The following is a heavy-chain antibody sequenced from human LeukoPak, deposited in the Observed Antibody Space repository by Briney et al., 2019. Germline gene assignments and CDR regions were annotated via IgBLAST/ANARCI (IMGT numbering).Heavy chain of an antibody. Sequence: PGESPRISCKGSGYSFTSYWISWVRQMPGKGLEWMGRIDPSDSYTNYSPSFQGHVTISADKSISTAYLQWSSLKASDTAMYYCARLDPWGIAAAGTGSEDYWGQGTLVTVSS. V-gene: IGHV5-10-1*01. CDR1: GYSFTSYW. CDR2: IDPSDSYT. D-gene: IGHD6-13*01. CDR3: ARLDPWGIAAAGTGSEDY. J-gene: IGHJ4*02.